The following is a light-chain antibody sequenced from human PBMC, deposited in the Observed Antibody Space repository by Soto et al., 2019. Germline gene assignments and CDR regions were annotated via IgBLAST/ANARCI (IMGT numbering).Light chain of an antibody. J-gene: IGKJ3*01. CDR1: YSIDRY. V-gene: IGKV1-39*01. CDR3: QRTYNAPFT. Sequence: DIQMTQSPSSLSAFVGDTVTINCRATYSIDRYLNWYQQKPGQAPRVLITAASTLESWVPSRFSGSGSGTDFTLTIHTLQPEDFATYSCQRTYNAPFTFGPGTKVSIK. CDR2: AAS.